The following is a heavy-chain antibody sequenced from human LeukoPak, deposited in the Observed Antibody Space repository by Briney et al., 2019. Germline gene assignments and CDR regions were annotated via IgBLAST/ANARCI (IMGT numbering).Heavy chain of an antibody. Sequence: GASVKVYCKASGYSFSSYYMHWVRQAPGQGLEWMGWINPNSGGTNYAQRFQGRVTMTRDTSISTAYMELSRLRSDDSAVYYCARYFYDSSGSSSDAYDIWGQGTMVTVSS. D-gene: IGHD3-22*01. CDR1: GYSFSSYY. CDR3: ARYFYDSSGSSSDAYDI. V-gene: IGHV1-2*02. CDR2: INPNSGGT. J-gene: IGHJ3*02.